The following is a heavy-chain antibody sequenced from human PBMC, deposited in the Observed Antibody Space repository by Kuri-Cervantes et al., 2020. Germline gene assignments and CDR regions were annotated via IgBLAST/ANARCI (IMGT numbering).Heavy chain of an antibody. CDR3: ARQGSTYYDYVWGSYRYLGYFDY. CDR1: GGSISSYY. V-gene: IGHV4-59*01. CDR2: IYYSGST. J-gene: IGHJ4*02. D-gene: IGHD3-16*02. Sequence: SETLSLTCTVSGGSISSYYWSWIRQPPGKGLEWIGYIYYSGSTNYNPSLKSRVTISVDTSKNQFSLKLSSVTAADTAVYYCARQGSTYYDYVWGSYRYLGYFDYWGQGTLVTVSS.